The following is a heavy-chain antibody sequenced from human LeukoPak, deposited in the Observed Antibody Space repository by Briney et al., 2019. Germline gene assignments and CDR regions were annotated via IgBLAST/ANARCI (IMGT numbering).Heavy chain of an antibody. V-gene: IGHV3-23*01. CDR1: GFTFSSYA. D-gene: IGHD4-23*01. CDR2: ISGSGGTT. Sequence: GGSLRLSCAASGFTFSSYAMSWVRQAPGKGLEWVSGISGSGGTTYYADSVKGRFTISRDNSKNTLYLQMNSLRAEDTAVYYCARTRGGNPGETDAFDIWGQGTMVTVSS. J-gene: IGHJ3*02. CDR3: ARTRGGNPGETDAFDI.